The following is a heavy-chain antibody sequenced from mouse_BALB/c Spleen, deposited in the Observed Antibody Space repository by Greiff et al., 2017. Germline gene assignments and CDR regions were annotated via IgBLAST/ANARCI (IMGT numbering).Heavy chain of an antibody. D-gene: IGHD4-1*01. CDR3: ARDWDCDY. V-gene: IGHV1-7*01. CDR1: GYTFTSYW. J-gene: IGHJ2*01. CDR2: INPSTGYT. Sequence: VKLQESGAELAKPGASVKMSCKASGYTFTSYWMHWVKQRPGQGLEWIGYINPSTGYTEYNQKFKDKATLTADKSSSTAYMQLSSLTSEDSAVYYCARDWDCDYWGQGTTLTVSS.